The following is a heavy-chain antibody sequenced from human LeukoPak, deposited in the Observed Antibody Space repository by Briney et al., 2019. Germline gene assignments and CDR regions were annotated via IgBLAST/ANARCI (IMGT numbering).Heavy chain of an antibody. J-gene: IGHJ4*02. D-gene: IGHD3-16*02. CDR2: IYTSGST. V-gene: IGHV4-61*02. CDR3: ARGGPYVWGSYRPYFDY. CDR1: GGSISSGSYY. Sequence: PSETLSLTCTVSGGSISSGSYYWSWIRQPAGKGLEWIGRIYTSGSTNYNPSLKSRVTMSVDTSKNQFSLKLSSVTAADTAVYYCARGGPYVWGSYRPYFDYWGQGTLVTVSS.